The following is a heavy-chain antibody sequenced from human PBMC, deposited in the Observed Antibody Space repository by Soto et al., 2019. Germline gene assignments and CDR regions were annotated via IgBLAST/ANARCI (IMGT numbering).Heavy chain of an antibody. CDR1: GYTLTELS. D-gene: IGHD2-21*02. CDR2: FDPEDGET. Sequence: ASVKVSCKVSGYTLTELSMHWVRQAPGKGLEWMGGFDPEDGETIYAQKFQGRVTMTEDTSTDTAYMELSSLRSEDTAVYYCATGFYCGGDCYSGPGYWGQGTLVTVS. V-gene: IGHV1-24*01. J-gene: IGHJ4*02. CDR3: ATGFYCGGDCYSGPGY.